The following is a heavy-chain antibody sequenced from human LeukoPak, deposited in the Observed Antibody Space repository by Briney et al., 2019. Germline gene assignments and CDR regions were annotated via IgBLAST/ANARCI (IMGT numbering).Heavy chain of an antibody. CDR2: ISSDGRGT. CDR1: GFTFRSHW. J-gene: IGHJ4*02. Sequence: GGSPRLSCGAYGFTFRSHWMHWVRQPPGKGLVWVSRISSDGRGTSYADSVKGRFTISRDNAKNTLYLQMNSLRAEDTAVYYCARDLGGVTDYWGQGTLVTVSS. D-gene: IGHD2-21*02. CDR3: ARDLGGVTDY. V-gene: IGHV3-74*01.